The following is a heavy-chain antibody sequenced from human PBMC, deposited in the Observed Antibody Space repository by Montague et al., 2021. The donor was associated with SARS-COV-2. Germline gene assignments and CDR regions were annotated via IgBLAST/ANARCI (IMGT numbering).Heavy chain of an antibody. J-gene: IGHJ6*02. Sequence: CAISGDSVSSNSAAWNWIRQSPSRGLEWLGRTYYRSKWYNDYAVXVKSRITINPDTSKNQFSLQLNSVTPEDTAVYYCARGLWFGELLSLYYYYGTDVWGQGTTVTVSS. CDR3: ARGLWFGELLSLYYYYGTDV. CDR1: GDSVSSNSAA. V-gene: IGHV6-1*01. CDR2: TYYRSKWYN. D-gene: IGHD3-10*01.